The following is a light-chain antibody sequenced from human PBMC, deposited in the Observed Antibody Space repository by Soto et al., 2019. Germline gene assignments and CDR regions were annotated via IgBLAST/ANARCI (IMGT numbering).Light chain of an antibody. CDR3: QQYNIYSLT. Sequence: DIQLTQSPSTLSASVGDRVTITCRASQSIISWLAWYQQKPGKAPNLLIYKASTLESGVPSSFSGSGSRTEFTLTISSLQPDDVATYYCQQYNIYSLTFGGGTKVEI. V-gene: IGKV1-5*03. J-gene: IGKJ4*01. CDR1: QSIISW. CDR2: KAS.